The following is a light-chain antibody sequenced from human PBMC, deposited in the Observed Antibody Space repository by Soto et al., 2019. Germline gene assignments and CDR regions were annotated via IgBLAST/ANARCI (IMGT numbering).Light chain of an antibody. CDR2: DVS. Sequence: QSVLTQPASMSGSPGQSITISCTGTSSDVGGYNYVSWYQHHPGKAPKRMIHDVSNRPSGVSNRFSGSKSGNTASLTISGLQAEDEADYYCSSYIPNNSTYVFGTGTKLTVL. CDR1: SSDVGGYNY. J-gene: IGLJ1*01. V-gene: IGLV2-14*03. CDR3: SSYIPNNSTYV.